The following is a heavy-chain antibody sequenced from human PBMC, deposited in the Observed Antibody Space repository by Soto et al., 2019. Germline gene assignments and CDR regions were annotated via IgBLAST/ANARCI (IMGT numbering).Heavy chain of an antibody. CDR2: ISAYNGNT. V-gene: IGHV1-18*04. D-gene: IGHD3-22*01. Sequence: AAGTVACKAYRVPFPSAGISWLRPASGHGLEWMGWISAYNGNTNYAQKLQGRVIMTTDTSTSTAYMELRSLRSDDTAVYYCARDYEPSSGYYRDYYGMDVWGQGTTFT. CDR1: RVPFPSAG. J-gene: IGHJ6*02. CDR3: ARDYEPSSGYYRDYYGMDV.